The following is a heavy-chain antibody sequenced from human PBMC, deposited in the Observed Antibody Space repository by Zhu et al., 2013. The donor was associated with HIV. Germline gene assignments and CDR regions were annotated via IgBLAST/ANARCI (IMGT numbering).Heavy chain of an antibody. J-gene: IGHJ6*02. Sequence: EVQLVQSGAEVKKPGATVKISCKVSGYTFTDYYMHWVQQAPGKGLEWMGLVDPEDGETIYAEKFQGRVAITADTSTDTAYMELSSLRSEDTAVYYCATQRPLYCSGGSCYVGGMDVVGPRDHGHRLL. CDR3: ATQRPLYCSGGSCYVGGMDV. V-gene: IGHV1-69-2*01. CDR1: GYTFTDYY. D-gene: IGHD2-15*01. CDR2: VDPEDGET.